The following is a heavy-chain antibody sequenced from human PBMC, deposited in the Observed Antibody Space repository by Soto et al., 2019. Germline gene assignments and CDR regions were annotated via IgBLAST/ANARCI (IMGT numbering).Heavy chain of an antibody. CDR2: IKQDGNGK. CDR1: GFTFSSYW. CDR3: AREGRLQGAFDI. D-gene: IGHD4-4*01. Sequence: EVQLVESGGGLVQPGGSLRLSCAASGFTFSSYWMTWVRQAPGKGLEWVANIKQDGNGKYYVDSLKGRFTISRDNAKNSLYLQMNSLRVEDMAVYYCAREGRLQGAFDIWGQGTMVTVSS. J-gene: IGHJ3*02. V-gene: IGHV3-7*01.